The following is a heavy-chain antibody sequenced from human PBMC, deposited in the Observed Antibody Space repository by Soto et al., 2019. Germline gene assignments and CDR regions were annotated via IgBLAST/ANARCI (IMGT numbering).Heavy chain of an antibody. CDR1: GYTFTSYD. CDR2: VNPNSGDT. CDR3: ARASYLNPAFDV. J-gene: IGHJ3*01. D-gene: IGHD3-10*01. V-gene: IGHV1-8*01. Sequence: QVQLVQSGAEVKRPRASVKVSCKASGYTFTSYDFNWVRQAPGQGLEWMGWVNPNSGDTDYAQKFQGRVTMTRNTSIRTAYIGLSSLRSEDTAVYYCARASYLNPAFDVWGQGTMVTVSS.